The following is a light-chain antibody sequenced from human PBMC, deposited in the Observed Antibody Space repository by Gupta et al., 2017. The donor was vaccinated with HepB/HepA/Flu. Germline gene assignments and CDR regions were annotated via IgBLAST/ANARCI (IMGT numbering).Light chain of an antibody. CDR2: IKH. Sequence: QSVLTQPPSASGTPGQRVTIACSVSSSNIGRNTVNWYQKLPGKAPNRLIYIKHKRPSGVPDRFSGSTAGTSASRAIRGLKAEEEADYYCAESDDSLNVWVFGGGTKLTVL. V-gene: IGLV1-44*01. CDR1: SSNIGRNT. CDR3: AESDDSLNVWV. J-gene: IGLJ3*02.